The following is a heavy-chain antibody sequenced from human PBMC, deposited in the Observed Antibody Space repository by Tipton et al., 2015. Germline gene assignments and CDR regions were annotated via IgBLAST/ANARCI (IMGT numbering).Heavy chain of an antibody. D-gene: IGHD1-7*01. Sequence: QLVQSGAEGKKPGASVKLSCKASGYTFTGYYIHWVRQAPGQGLEWMGWINPHTGGTKYAQKFQGRVTLTRDTSIGTAFMELSRLRYDDTAVYWCARDFGTSGSPGANWGQGTLVTVSS. V-gene: IGHV1-2*02. J-gene: IGHJ4*01. CDR3: ARDFGTSGSPGAN. CDR1: GYTFTGYY. CDR2: INPHTGGT.